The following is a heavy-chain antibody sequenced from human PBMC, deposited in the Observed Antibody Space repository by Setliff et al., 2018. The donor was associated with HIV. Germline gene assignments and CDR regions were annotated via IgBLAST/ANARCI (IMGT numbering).Heavy chain of an antibody. Sequence: ASVKVSCKASGYTFTGYYMHWVRQAPGQGLEWMGWINPNSGGTNYVQKFQGRVTMTRDTSISTAYMELSRLRSDDTAVYYCARGYCSGGSCYAPFDYWGQGTLVTVSS. CDR2: INPNSGGT. CDR3: ARGYCSGGSCYAPFDY. CDR1: GYTFTGYY. D-gene: IGHD2-15*01. J-gene: IGHJ4*02. V-gene: IGHV1-2*02.